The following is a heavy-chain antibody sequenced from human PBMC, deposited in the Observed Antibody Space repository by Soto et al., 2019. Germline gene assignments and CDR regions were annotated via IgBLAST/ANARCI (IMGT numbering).Heavy chain of an antibody. J-gene: IGHJ3*02. CDR1: GDSISSYY. CDR3: ARDKRVASRPNDAFDI. Sequence: QVQLQESGPGLVKPSETLSLTCTVSGDSISSYYWGWIRQPPGKGLGWIGYIYYSGSTNYNPSLTSRVTISVDKSKNQFSLKLSSVTAADTAVYYCARDKRVASRPNDAFDIWGQGTMVTVSS. CDR2: IYYSGST. D-gene: IGHD2-2*01. V-gene: IGHV4-59*01.